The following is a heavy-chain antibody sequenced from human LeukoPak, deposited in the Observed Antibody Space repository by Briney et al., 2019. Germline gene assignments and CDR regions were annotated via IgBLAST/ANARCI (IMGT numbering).Heavy chain of an antibody. CDR2: INHSGST. J-gene: IGHJ4*02. Sequence: SQTLSLTCSVSGGSISSGGYYWSWIRQPPGKGLEWTGEINHSGSTNYNLSLKSRVTISVDTSKNQFSLKLSSVTAADTAAYYCARGGGYCSSTSCYGLDYWGQGTLVTVSS. D-gene: IGHD2-2*01. CDR3: ARGGGYCSSTSCYGLDY. CDR1: GGSISSGGYY. V-gene: IGHV4-30-2*01.